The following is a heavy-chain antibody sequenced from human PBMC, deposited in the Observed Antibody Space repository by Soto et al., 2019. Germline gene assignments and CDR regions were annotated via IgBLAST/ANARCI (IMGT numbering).Heavy chain of an antibody. D-gene: IGHD3-3*01. Sequence: GGSLRLSCAASGFTFSSYAMHWVRQAPGKGLEWVAVISYDGSNKYYADSVKGRFTISRDNSKNTLYLQMNSLRAEDTAVYYCARMGDFWSGYYTGISETDYWGQGTLVTVSS. V-gene: IGHV3-30-3*01. J-gene: IGHJ4*02. CDR1: GFTFSSYA. CDR2: ISYDGSNK. CDR3: ARMGDFWSGYYTGISETDY.